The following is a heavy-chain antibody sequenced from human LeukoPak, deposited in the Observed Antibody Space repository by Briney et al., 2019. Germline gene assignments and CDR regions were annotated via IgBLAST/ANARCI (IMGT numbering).Heavy chain of an antibody. Sequence: PSETLSLTCAVCGGSFSGYYWSWIRQPPGKGLEWIGEINHSGSTNYNPSLKSRVTISVDTSKNQFSLKLSSVTAADTAVYYCARRPDYSSSWYSGRQAWFDPWGQGTLVTVSS. CDR1: GGSFSGYY. J-gene: IGHJ5*02. D-gene: IGHD6-13*01. CDR3: ARRPDYSSSWYSGRQAWFDP. CDR2: INHSGST. V-gene: IGHV4-34*01.